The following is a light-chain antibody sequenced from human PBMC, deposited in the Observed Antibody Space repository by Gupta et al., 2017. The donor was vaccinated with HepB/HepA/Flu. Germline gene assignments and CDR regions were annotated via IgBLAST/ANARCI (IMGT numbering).Light chain of an antibody. V-gene: IGKV4-1*01. CDR1: QSVLYSSNNKNY. Sequence: DIVMTQSPDSLAVSLGERATINCKSSQSVLYSSNNKNYLAWYQQKPGQPPKLLIYWASTRESGAPDRFSGSGSGTDFTLTISSLQAEDVAVYYCQQDYSTLWTFGQGTKVEIK. CDR3: QQDYSTLWT. CDR2: WAS. J-gene: IGKJ1*01.